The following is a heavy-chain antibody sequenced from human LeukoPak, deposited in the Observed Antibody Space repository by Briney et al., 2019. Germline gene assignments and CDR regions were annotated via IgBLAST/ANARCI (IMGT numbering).Heavy chain of an antibody. CDR2: INAGNGNT. D-gene: IGHD3-22*01. J-gene: IGHJ6*02. CDR3: AESSGYSYYYYGMDV. Sequence: ASVKVSCKASGYTFTSYAMHWVRQAPGQRLEWMGWINAGNGNTKYSQKFQGRVTITRDTSASTAYMELSSLRSEDTAVYYCAESSGYSYYYYGMDVWGQGTTVTVSS. CDR1: GYTFTSYA. V-gene: IGHV1-3*01.